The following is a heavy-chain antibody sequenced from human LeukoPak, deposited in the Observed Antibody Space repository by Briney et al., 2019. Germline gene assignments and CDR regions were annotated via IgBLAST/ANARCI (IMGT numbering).Heavy chain of an antibody. J-gene: IGHJ4*02. CDR3: ARDSPPQYASSSAGFDY. V-gene: IGHV4-59*01. Sequence: PSETLSLTCTVSGGSISSYYWSWIRQPPGKRLEWIGHIYYSGSTNYNPSLKSRVTISVDTSKNQFSLKLSSVTAADTAVYFCARDSPPQYASSSAGFDYWGPGTLVTVSS. CDR1: GGSISSYY. CDR2: IYYSGST. D-gene: IGHD6-6*01.